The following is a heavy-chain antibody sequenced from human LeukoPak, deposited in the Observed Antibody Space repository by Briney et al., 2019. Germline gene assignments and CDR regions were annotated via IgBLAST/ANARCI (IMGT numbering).Heavy chain of an antibody. Sequence: PGGSLRLSCKASGLTVSTNYMNWVRQAPGKGLEWVSVIYSGGSTYYIDSVKGRFTISRDDSKNTVYLQMNSLRAEDTSVYYCARAISTTTWTQPFDSWGQGTLVTVSS. V-gene: IGHV3-66*01. D-gene: IGHD1-14*01. CDR1: GLTVSTNY. J-gene: IGHJ4*02. CDR2: IYSGGST. CDR3: ARAISTTTWTQPFDS.